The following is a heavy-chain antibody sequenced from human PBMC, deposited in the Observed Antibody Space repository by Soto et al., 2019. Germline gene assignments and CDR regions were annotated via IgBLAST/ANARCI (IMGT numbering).Heavy chain of an antibody. CDR2: INPNSGGT. D-gene: IGHD3-10*01. CDR3: ARDTILLWFREYYGMDV. V-gene: IGHV1-2*02. CDR1: GYTFTGYY. Sequence: QVQLVQSGAEVKKPGASVKVSCKASGYTFTGYYMHWVRQAPGQGLEWMGWINPNSGGTNYAQKFQGRVTMTRDTSISTAYMELSRLRSDDTAVYYCARDTILLWFREYYGMDVWGQGTTVTVSS. J-gene: IGHJ6*02.